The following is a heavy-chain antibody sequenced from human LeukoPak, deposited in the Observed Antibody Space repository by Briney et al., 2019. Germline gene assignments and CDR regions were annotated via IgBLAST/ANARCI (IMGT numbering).Heavy chain of an antibody. CDR3: ARASWAATPDY. Sequence: PSETLSLTCTVSGGSISSYYWSWIRQPPGKGLEWIGYIYYSGSTNYNPSLKSRVTISVDTSKNQFSLKLSSVTAADTAVYYCARASWAATPDYWGQGTLVTVSS. J-gene: IGHJ4*02. CDR1: GGSISSYY. CDR2: IYYSGST. V-gene: IGHV4-59*01. D-gene: IGHD1-26*01.